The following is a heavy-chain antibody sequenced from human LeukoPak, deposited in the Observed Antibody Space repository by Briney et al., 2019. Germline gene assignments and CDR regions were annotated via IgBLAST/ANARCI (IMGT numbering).Heavy chain of an antibody. CDR2: IYRTGTT. J-gene: IGHJ3*02. CDR1: GGSFSGYY. CDR3: ARDGYNPVAFDI. D-gene: IGHD5-24*01. Sequence: SETLSLTCAVYGGSFSGYYWSWIRQPPGKGLEWIGNIYRTGTTFYNPSLQSRLSMSVDTSKNTFSLNLKSLTAADTAVYYCARDGYNPVAFDIWGQGTVVIVSS. V-gene: IGHV4-34*01.